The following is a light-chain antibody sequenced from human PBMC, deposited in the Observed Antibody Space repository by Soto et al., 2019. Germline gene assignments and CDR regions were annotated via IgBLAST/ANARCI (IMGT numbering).Light chain of an antibody. J-gene: IGLJ3*02. V-gene: IGLV1-40*01. CDR2: TNS. CDR1: SSNIGAGYD. CDR3: QSYDSSLSALV. Sequence: QSVLTQPPSVSGAPGQGVTFSCAGTSSNIGAGYDVHWYQQVPGTAPKLLIYTNSNRPSGVPDRFSGSKSGTSASLAITGLQAADEADYYCQSYDSSLSALVFGGGTKVTV.